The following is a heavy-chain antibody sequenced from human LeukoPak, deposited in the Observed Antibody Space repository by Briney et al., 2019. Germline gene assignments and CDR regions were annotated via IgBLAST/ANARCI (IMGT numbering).Heavy chain of an antibody. CDR3: AREGAGSGWYWYFDL. D-gene: IGHD6-19*01. Sequence: GGSLRLSCAASGFTFSSYAMSWVRQAPGKGLEWVSAISGSGGSTYYADSVKGRFTISRDNAKNSLYLQMNSLGAEDTAVYYCAREGAGSGWYWYFDLWGRGTLVTVSS. CDR2: ISGSGGST. CDR1: GFTFSSYA. V-gene: IGHV3-23*01. J-gene: IGHJ2*01.